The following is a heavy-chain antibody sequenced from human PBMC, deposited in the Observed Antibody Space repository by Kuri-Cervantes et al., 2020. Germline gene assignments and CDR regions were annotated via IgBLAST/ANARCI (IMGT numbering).Heavy chain of an antibody. V-gene: IGHV1-2*02. CDR3: ARGYYGSGGYSIFYYYDMDV. CDR2: INPDSGDT. CDR1: GYTFIDYY. Sequence: ASVKVSCKTSGYTFIDYYIHGVRPAPRQGLEWMGSINPDSGDTDSAQKFQGRVTMTRDTSISTAYMELSRLRSDDTAVYSCARGYYGSGGYSIFYYYDMDVWGQGTTVTVSS. J-gene: IGHJ6*02. D-gene: IGHD3-10*01.